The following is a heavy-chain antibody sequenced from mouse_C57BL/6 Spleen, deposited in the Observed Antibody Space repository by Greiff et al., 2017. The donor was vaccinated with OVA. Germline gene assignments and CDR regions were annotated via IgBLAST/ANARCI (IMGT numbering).Heavy chain of an antibody. Sequence: LQLKASGAELMKPGASVKLSCKATGYTFTGYWIEWVKQSPGHGLEFIGEILPGSGSTNYTETFNGKSTFTADTSSNTAYMQISSLTTEDSAIYYCARRTAGDYFDYWGQGTTLTVSS. D-gene: IGHD1-2*01. CDR1: GYTFTGYW. CDR2: ILPGSGST. J-gene: IGHJ2*01. V-gene: IGHV1-9*01. CDR3: ARRTAGDYFDY.